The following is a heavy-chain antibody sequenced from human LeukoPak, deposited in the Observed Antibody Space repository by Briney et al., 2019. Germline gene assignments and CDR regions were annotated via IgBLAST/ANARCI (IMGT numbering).Heavy chain of an antibody. CDR3: ARDRYLAAAGYFDY. J-gene: IGHJ4*02. CDR1: GFTFSSYA. D-gene: IGHD6-13*01. V-gene: IGHV3-30*04. Sequence: GGSLRLSCAASGFTFSSYAMHWVRQAPGKGLEWVAVISYDGSNKYYADSVKGRFTISRDNSKNTLYLQMNSLRAEVTAVYYCARDRYLAAAGYFDYWGQGTLVTVSS. CDR2: ISYDGSNK.